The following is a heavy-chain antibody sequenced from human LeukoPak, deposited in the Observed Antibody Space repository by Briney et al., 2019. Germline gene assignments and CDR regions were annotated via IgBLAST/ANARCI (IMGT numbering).Heavy chain of an antibody. CDR2: ISGSGGST. CDR1: GFTFSSYA. J-gene: IGHJ4*02. D-gene: IGHD4-17*01. CDR3: AKFRTVTTFFDYFDY. V-gene: IGHV3-23*01. Sequence: GGSLRLSCAASGFTFSSYAMSWVRQAPGKGLEWVSSISGSGGSTYYADSVKGRFTISRDNSKNTLYLQMNSLRAEDTAVYYCAKFRTVTTFFDYFDYWGQGTLVTVSS.